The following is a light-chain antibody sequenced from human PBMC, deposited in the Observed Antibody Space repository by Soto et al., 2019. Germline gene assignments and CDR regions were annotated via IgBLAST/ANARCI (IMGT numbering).Light chain of an antibody. Sequence: QLVLTQSPSASASLGASVKLTCTLSSGHSSYAIAWHQQQPEKGPRYLMNVNSDGSHSKGDGIPDRFSGSSSGAERYHTISSHQSDDEADYYCQTWGTGIRVFGGGTKVTVL. CDR2: VNSDGSH. CDR1: SGHSSYA. V-gene: IGLV4-69*01. J-gene: IGLJ3*02. CDR3: QTWGTGIRV.